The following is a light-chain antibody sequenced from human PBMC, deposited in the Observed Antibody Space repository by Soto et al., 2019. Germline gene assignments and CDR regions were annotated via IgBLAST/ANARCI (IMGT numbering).Light chain of an antibody. CDR2: DAS. CDR1: QSVSNY. Sequence: DILLTHSPATLSLSPGERATLSFSASQSVSNYLAWYQHKPGQAPRLLIYDASSRAPGIPARFSGSGSGTDFTLTISSLEAEDSADYYCQQRSNWPSITFGQGTRLEIK. CDR3: QQRSNWPSIT. V-gene: IGKV3-11*01. J-gene: IGKJ5*01.